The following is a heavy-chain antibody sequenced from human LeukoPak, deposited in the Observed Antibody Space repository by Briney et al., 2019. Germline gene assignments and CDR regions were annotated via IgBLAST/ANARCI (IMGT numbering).Heavy chain of an antibody. CDR1: GGSFSGYY. Sequence: PSETLSLTCAVYGGSFSGYYWSWIRQPPGKGLEWIGEINHSGSTNYNPSLKSRVTISVDTSKNQFSLKLSSVTAEDTAVYYCVRDFMYNTACTGCWGQGTLVTVSS. CDR3: VRDFMYNTACTGC. V-gene: IGHV4-34*01. J-gene: IGHJ4*02. D-gene: IGHD5-18*01. CDR2: INHSGST.